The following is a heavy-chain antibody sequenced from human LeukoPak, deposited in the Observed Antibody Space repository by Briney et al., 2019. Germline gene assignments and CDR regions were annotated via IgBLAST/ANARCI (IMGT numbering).Heavy chain of an antibody. Sequence: GESLKISCKGSGYSFTSYWIGWVRQMPGKGLEWMGIIYPGDSDTRYSPSFQGQVTISADKSISTAYLQWSSLKASDTAMYYCARTYYYDSSGYYLFDCWGQGTLVTVSS. CDR3: ARTYYYDSSGYYLFDC. V-gene: IGHV5-51*01. CDR1: GYSFTSYW. J-gene: IGHJ4*02. CDR2: IYPGDSDT. D-gene: IGHD3-22*01.